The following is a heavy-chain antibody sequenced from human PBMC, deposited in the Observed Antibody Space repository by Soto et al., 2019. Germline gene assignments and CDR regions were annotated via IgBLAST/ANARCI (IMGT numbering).Heavy chain of an antibody. Sequence: EVQLVESGGGLVQPGGSLRLSCAASGFTFSRYSMNWVRQAPGKGLEWVSYISSSSNSIYYADSVKGRFTISRDNAKNSLHLQMNSLRAEDTAVYYCASPVKCSTTSCIRWAHGTLVNFSS. J-gene: IGHJ4*01. CDR1: GFTFSRYS. V-gene: IGHV3-48*01. CDR2: ISSSSNSI. CDR3: ASPVKCSTTSCIR. D-gene: IGHD2-2*01.